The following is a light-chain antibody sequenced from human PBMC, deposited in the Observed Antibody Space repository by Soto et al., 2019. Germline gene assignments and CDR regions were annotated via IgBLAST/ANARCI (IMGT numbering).Light chain of an antibody. V-gene: IGKV3D-15*01. J-gene: IGKJ1*01. CDR1: QSVFSS. CDR3: LQYHNLWA. Sequence: EIVMSQSPDTLSVSPGERATLSCRASQSVFSSLAWYQQNPGQAPRPLIYGASSRAPGIPDRFSGSGSGTEFTLTIRSLQSEDFTVYSCLQYHNLWAFGQGTKVDNK. CDR2: GAS.